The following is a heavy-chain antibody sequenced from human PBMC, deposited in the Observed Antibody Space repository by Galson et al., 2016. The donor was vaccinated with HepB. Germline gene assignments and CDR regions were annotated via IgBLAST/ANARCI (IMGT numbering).Heavy chain of an antibody. CDR3: ARHSILRYFDWLPPFDY. D-gene: IGHD3-9*01. J-gene: IGHJ4*02. CDR2: T. V-gene: IGHV4-39*01. Sequence: TYYNSSLKSRVTLSVDTSKNQFSLKLSSVTAADTAMYYCARHSILRYFDWLPPFDYWGQGTLVTVSS.